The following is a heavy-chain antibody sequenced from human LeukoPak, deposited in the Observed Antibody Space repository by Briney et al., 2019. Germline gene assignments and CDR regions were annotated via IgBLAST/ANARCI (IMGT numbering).Heavy chain of an antibody. CDR2: ISGSGGST. D-gene: IGHD3-9*01. CDR1: GFTFSSYA. V-gene: IGHV3-23*01. Sequence: PGGSLRLSCAASGFTFSSYAMSWVRQAPGKGLEWVSAISGSGGSTYYADSVKGRFTISRDNSKNTLYLQMNSLRAEDTAVYYCARVRTNYDILTGYSYYFDYWGQGTLVTVSS. CDR3: ARVRTNYDILTGYSYYFDY. J-gene: IGHJ4*02.